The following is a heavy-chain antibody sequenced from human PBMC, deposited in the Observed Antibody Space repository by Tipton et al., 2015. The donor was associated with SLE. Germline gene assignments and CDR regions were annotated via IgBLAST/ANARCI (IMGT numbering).Heavy chain of an antibody. CDR2: VYYTGDT. J-gene: IGHJ5*02. V-gene: IGHV4-39*07. Sequence: LRLSCSVSGASVTRSTHYWAWLRQPPGKGLEWIASVYYTGDTYYSPSLKSRVTISLDTDNHFSLRLTSVTAADTAVYYCARGVPSLYDFRRGSRVGPFHPWGQGTLVTVSS. CDR3: ARGVPSLYDFRRGSRVGPFHP. CDR1: GASVTRSTHY. D-gene: IGHD3-3*01.